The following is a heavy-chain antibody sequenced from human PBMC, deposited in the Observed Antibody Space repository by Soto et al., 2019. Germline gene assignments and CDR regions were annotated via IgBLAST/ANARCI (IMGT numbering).Heavy chain of an antibody. CDR3: ERDIFWGGVGESNWLDP. CDR1: GYTFTSYG. Sequence: QVQLVQSGAEVKKPGASVKVSCKASGYTFTSYGISWVRQAPGQGLEWMGWISAYNGNTSYAQKFQGRVTMTTDTSTVTAYMELRSVNSDDTTVYYCERDIFWGGVGESNWLDPWGQGTLVTVSS. CDR2: ISAYNGNT. V-gene: IGHV1-18*01. D-gene: IGHD3-10*01. J-gene: IGHJ5*02.